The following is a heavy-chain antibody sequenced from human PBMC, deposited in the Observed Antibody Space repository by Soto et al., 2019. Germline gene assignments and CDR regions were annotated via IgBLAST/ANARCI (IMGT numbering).Heavy chain of an antibody. J-gene: IGHJ4*02. D-gene: IGHD3-3*01. Sequence: GGSLRLSCAASGFTFSSYSMNWVRQAPGKGLEWVSSISSSSSYIYYADSVKGRFTISRDNAKNSLYLQMNSLRAEDTAVYYCARGCEDYDWCSGYYTKLYYFDYRGPGTLV. V-gene: IGHV3-21*01. CDR1: GFTFSSYS. CDR3: ARGCEDYDWCSGYYTKLYYFDY. CDR2: ISSSSSYI.